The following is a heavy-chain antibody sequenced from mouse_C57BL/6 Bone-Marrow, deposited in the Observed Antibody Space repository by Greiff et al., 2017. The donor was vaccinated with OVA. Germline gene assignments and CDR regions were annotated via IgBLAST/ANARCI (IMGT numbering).Heavy chain of an antibody. V-gene: IGHV1-69*01. CDR1: GYTFTSYW. CDR3: AIYYGNYLDY. D-gene: IGHD2-1*01. Sequence: VQLQQPGAELVMPGASVKLSCKASGYTFTSYWMHWVKQRPGQGLEWIGEIDPSDSYTNYNQKFKGKSTLTVDKSSSTAYMQLSSLTSEDSAVYYCAIYYGNYLDYWGQGTTLTVSS. J-gene: IGHJ2*01. CDR2: IDPSDSYT.